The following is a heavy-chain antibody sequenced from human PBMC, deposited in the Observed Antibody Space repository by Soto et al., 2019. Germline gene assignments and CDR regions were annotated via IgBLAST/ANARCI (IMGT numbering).Heavy chain of an antibody. CDR3: ARGGIGIAGLDS. Sequence: EVQRLEFGGDLVQPGGSLRLSCAASGFTFVSYAMTWVRQAPGKGLEWVSSITVTGDSTYYADSVKGRFTISRDNSRNTLYLQMNSLRAEDTAVYSCARGGIGIAGLDSWGQGTLVTVSS. D-gene: IGHD6-13*01. CDR1: GFTFVSYA. CDR2: ITVTGDST. J-gene: IGHJ4*02. V-gene: IGHV3-23*01.